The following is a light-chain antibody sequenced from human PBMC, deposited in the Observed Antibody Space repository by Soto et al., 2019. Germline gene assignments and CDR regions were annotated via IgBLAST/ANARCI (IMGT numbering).Light chain of an antibody. V-gene: IGKV1-39*01. CDR1: QSISIY. CDR3: QQSYIMPIYT. CDR2: AAS. Sequence: DIQMTQSPSSLSASVGDRVTITCRASQSISIYLNWYQQKPGKAPRRLIYAASILQSGVPSRFSGSGSGTDFTLTISSLQPEDFATYYCQQSYIMPIYTFGQGTRLDIK. J-gene: IGKJ2*01.